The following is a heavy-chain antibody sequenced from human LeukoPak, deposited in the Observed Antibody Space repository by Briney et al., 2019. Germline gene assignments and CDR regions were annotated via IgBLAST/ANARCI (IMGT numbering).Heavy chain of an antibody. Sequence: GGSLRLSCAASGFTFSSYSMNWVRQAPGKGLEWVSSISSSSSYIYYADSVKGRFTISRDNAKNSLYLQMNSLRAEDTAVYYCARVLVGATVWSSPYDYWGQGTLVTVSS. V-gene: IGHV3-21*01. D-gene: IGHD1-26*01. J-gene: IGHJ4*02. CDR1: GFTFSSYS. CDR2: ISSSSSYI. CDR3: ARVLVGATVWSSPYDY.